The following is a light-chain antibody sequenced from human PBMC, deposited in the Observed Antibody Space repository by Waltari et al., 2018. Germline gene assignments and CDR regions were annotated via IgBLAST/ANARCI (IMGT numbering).Light chain of an antibody. CDR3: QQYYSTPDT. Sequence: DIVMTQAPDSLAVSLGERATINCKSSQSVLSSSNNKNYLAWYQQKPGQPPKMLIYWASTRESGVPDRFSGSGSGTDFTLTISSLQAEYVAVYYCQQYYSTPDTFGPGTKVDS. CDR2: WAS. CDR1: QSVLSSSNNKNY. V-gene: IGKV4-1*01. J-gene: IGKJ3*01.